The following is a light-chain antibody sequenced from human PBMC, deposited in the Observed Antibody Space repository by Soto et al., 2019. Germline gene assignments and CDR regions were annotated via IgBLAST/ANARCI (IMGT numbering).Light chain of an antibody. CDR2: GAS. CDR3: XQYGSSLFT. J-gene: IGKJ3*01. Sequence: EIVLTQSPGTLSLSPGERATLSCRASQSVSSSYLAWYQQKPGQAPRLLIYGASSRATGIPDRFSGSGSGXXXXXXXXXXEPEDXAXXXXXQYGSSLFTFGPGTKVDIK. CDR1: QSVSSSY. V-gene: IGKV3-20*01.